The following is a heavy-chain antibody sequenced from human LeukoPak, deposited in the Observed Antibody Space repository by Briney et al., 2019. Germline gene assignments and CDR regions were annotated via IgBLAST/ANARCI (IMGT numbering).Heavy chain of an antibody. CDR1: GFTFINYG. D-gene: IGHD1-26*01. Sequence: PGGSLRLSCAAFGFTFINYGMHWVRQAPGKGLEWVAIIYYDGTNNYYADSVKGRFTISRDNSKDTLYLQMNRLRAEDTAVYYCASGGRSGSLKRSPNYWGQGTLVTVSS. CDR3: ASGGRSGSLKRSPNY. V-gene: IGHV3-33*01. J-gene: IGHJ4*02. CDR2: IYYDGTNN.